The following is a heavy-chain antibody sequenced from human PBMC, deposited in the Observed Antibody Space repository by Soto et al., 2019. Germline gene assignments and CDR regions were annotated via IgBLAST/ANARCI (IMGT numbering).Heavy chain of an antibody. D-gene: IGHD2-21*01. CDR1: GFTVSSNY. J-gene: IGHJ3*02. Sequence: GGSLRLSCAASGFTVSSNYMSWVRQAPGKGLEWVSVIYSGGSTYYADSVKGRFTISRDNSKNTLYLQMNSVRAEDTAVYYCDGGGDNDAFDIWGQGTMVTVSS. V-gene: IGHV3-66*01. CDR3: DGGGDNDAFDI. CDR2: IYSGGST.